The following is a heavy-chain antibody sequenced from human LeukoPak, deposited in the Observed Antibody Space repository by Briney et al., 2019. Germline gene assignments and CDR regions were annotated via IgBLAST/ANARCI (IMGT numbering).Heavy chain of an antibody. D-gene: IGHD3-10*01. CDR2: IWYDGSNK. V-gene: IGHV3-33*01. J-gene: IGHJ6*02. Sequence: GGSLRLSCAASGFTLSSYGMHWVRQAPGKGLEWVAVIWYDGSNKYYADSVKGRFTISRDNSENTLYLQMNSLRAEDTSVYYCARANYGSGSNYYYGLDVWGQGTTVTVSS. CDR1: GFTLSSYG. CDR3: ARANYGSGSNYYYGLDV.